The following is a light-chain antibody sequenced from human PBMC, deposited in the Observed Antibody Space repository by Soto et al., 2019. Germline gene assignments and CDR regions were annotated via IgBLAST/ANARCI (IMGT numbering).Light chain of an antibody. CDR1: HSISSS. CDR3: QQYDSYWT. CDR2: EAS. V-gene: IGKV1-5*03. J-gene: IGKJ1*01. Sequence: DIQMTQSPSTLSASVGDRVTITCRASHSISSSLAWYQQKPGKAPKVLIYEASSLERGVPSRFSGSVYGTEFTLTISSLQPDDFATYYCQQYDSYWTFGQGTKVEIK.